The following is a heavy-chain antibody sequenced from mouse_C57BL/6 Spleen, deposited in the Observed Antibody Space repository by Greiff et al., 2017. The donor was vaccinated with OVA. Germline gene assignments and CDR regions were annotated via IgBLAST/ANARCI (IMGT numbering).Heavy chain of an antibody. D-gene: IGHD2-5*01. J-gene: IGHJ2*01. CDR2: INPNNGGT. Sequence: EVKLQESGPELVKPGASVKIPCKASGYTFTDYNMDWVKQSHGKSLEWIGDINPNNGGTIYNQKFKGKATLTVDKSSSTAYMELRSLTSEDSAVYYCAIYYSNYVEYFDYWGQGTTLTVSS. V-gene: IGHV1-18*01. CDR1: GYTFTDYN. CDR3: AIYYSNYVEYFDY.